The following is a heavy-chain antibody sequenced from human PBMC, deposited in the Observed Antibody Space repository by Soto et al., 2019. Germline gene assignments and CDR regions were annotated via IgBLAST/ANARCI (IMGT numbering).Heavy chain of an antibody. CDR1: GCTFSSYA. V-gene: IGHV1-69*01. CDR2: IIPIFGTA. Sequence: QVQLVQSGAEVKKPGSSVKVSCKASGCTFSSYAISWVRQAPGQGLEWMGGIIPIFGTANYAQKFQGRVTMTADESTSTAYMELSSLRSEDTAVYYCARTGAAVYYYYGMDVWGQGTTVTVSS. CDR3: ARTGAAVYYYYGMDV. D-gene: IGHD6-19*01. J-gene: IGHJ6*02.